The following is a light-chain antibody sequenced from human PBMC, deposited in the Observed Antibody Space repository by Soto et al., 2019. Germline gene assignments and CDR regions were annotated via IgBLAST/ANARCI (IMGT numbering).Light chain of an antibody. CDR2: GAS. Sequence: EIVLTQSPGTPSLSPVARATLSCRASQSDSSSYLAWYQQKPGQAPRLLIYGASSRATGIPDRFSGSGSGTDFTLTISRLEPEDFAVYYCQQYGSSPTFGHGTRLEIK. CDR1: QSDSSSY. J-gene: IGKJ5*01. CDR3: QQYGSSPT. V-gene: IGKV3-20*01.